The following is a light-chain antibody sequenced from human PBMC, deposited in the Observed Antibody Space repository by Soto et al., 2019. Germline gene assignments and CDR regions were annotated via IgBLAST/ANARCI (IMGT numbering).Light chain of an antibody. CDR2: DVS. V-gene: IGLV2-14*03. J-gene: IGLJ1*01. CDR3: SSYTSRITPPYV. CDR1: GSEVCANDY. Sequence: QSALTQPASVSGSPGHSITISCPGTGSEVCANDYVSWYQHPPGKAPKLLIYDVSNRPSGVSNRFSGSKSGNTASLTISGLQAEDEADYYCSSYTSRITPPYVFGTGTKVTVL.